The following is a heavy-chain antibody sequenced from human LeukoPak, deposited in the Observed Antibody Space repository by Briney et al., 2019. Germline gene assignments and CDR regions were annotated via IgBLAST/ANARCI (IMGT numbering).Heavy chain of an antibody. CDR3: AKRYYGSGSHAVDY. D-gene: IGHD3-10*01. V-gene: IGHV3-23*01. CDR1: GFTFSSYA. J-gene: IGHJ4*02. Sequence: PGGSLTLSCAASGFTFSSYAMSWVRQAPGKGLEWVSAISGSGGSTYYADSVKGRFTISRDNSKNTLYLQMNSLRAEDTAVYYCAKRYYGSGSHAVDYWGQGTLVTVSS. CDR2: ISGSGGST.